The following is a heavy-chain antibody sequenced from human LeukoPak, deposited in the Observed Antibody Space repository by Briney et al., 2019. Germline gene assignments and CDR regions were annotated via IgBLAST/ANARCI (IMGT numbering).Heavy chain of an antibody. J-gene: IGHJ4*02. CDR3: AKATRYDILTGYLYYFDY. CDR2: ISGSGGST. V-gene: IGHV3-23*01. CDR1: GFTFSSYA. Sequence: GGSLRLSCAASGFTFSSYAMSWVRQAPGKGLEWVSAISGSGGSTYYADSVKGRFTISRDNSKNTLYLQMNSLRAEDTAVYYCAKATRYDILTGYLYYFDYWGQGTLVTVSS. D-gene: IGHD3-9*01.